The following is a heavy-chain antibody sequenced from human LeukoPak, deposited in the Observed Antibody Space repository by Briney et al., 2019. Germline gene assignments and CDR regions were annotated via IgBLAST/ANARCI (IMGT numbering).Heavy chain of an antibody. J-gene: IGHJ4*02. CDR1: GYRFTSYW. CDR3: ARHTNGVKEDY. Sequence: GESLKISCKASGYRFTSYWIAWVRQVPGKGLEWMGIIYPGDSDTKYSPSFQGQVTISADKSISTAYLQWSSLKASDTAMYFCARHTNGVKEDYWGQGTLVTVSS. CDR2: IYPGDSDT. V-gene: IGHV5-51*01. D-gene: IGHD2-8*01.